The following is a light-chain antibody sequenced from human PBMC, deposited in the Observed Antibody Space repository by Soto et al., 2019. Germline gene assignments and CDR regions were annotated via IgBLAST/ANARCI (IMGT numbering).Light chain of an antibody. V-gene: IGKV1-33*01. CDR3: QQYDHLPWT. J-gene: IGKJ1*01. Sequence: DIQMTQSPSSLSASVGDRVTITCQASQDIRKYLNWYQQKPGKAPKLLIYDASNMEAGVPSRFSGSGSGTELTFTISGLQPEDSATYYCQQYDHLPWTFGQGTKVEIK. CDR1: QDIRKY. CDR2: DAS.